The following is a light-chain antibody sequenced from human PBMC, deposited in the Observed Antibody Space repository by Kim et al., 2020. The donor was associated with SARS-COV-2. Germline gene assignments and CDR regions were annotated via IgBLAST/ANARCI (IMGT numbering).Light chain of an antibody. CDR1: SSGVVGYDY. CDR2: DVS. CDR3: SSCTTSSTYV. Sequence: GQLITISCTGTSSGVVGYDYVSWYQHHPGKAPKLMIYDVSKRPSGVSNRFSGSKSGNTASLTISGLQAEDEADYFCSSCTTSSTYVFGTGTKVTVL. J-gene: IGLJ1*01. V-gene: IGLV2-14*03.